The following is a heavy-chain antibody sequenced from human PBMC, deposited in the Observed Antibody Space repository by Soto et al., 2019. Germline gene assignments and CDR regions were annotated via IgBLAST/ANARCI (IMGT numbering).Heavy chain of an antibody. V-gene: IGHV4-59*01. CDR2: IYYSGST. CDR3: ARDCGGDCYLGFEP. CDR1: GGSISSYY. D-gene: IGHD2-21*02. J-gene: IGHJ5*02. Sequence: PSETLSLTCTVSGGSISSYYWSWIRQPPGKGLEWIGYIYYSGSTNYNPSLKSRVTISVDTSKNQFSLKLSSVTAADTAVYYWARDCGGDCYLGFEPRGQGTSVTVAS.